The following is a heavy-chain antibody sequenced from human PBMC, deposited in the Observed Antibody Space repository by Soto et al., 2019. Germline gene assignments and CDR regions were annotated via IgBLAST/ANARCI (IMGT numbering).Heavy chain of an antibody. CDR3: AIMILGGFGEWGFDY. Sequence: QVQLVQSGAEVKKPGASVKVSCKASGYTFTSYAMHWVRQAPGQRLEWMGWINAGNGNTKYSQKCQGRVTIXXDXSXXTAYMELSSLRSEDTAVYHCAIMILGGFGEWGFDYWGQGTLVTVSS. CDR2: INAGNGNT. V-gene: IGHV1-3*01. D-gene: IGHD3-10*01. J-gene: IGHJ4*02. CDR1: GYTFTSYA.